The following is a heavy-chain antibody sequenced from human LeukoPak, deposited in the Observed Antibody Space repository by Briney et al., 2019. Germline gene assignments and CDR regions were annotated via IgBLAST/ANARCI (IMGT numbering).Heavy chain of an antibody. V-gene: IGHV1-2*02. D-gene: IGHD5-24*01. Sequence: ASVKVSCKASGYTFTGYYMHWVRQAPGQGLEWMGWINPNSGGTNYAQKFQGRVTMTRDTSISTAYMELSRLRSDDTALYYCATPGPVEMATRAYWGQGTLVSVSS. CDR2: INPNSGGT. CDR1: GYTFTGYY. CDR3: ATPGPVEMATRAY. J-gene: IGHJ4*02.